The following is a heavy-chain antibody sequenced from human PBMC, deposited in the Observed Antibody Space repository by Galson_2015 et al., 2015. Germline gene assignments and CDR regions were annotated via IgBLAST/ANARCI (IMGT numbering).Heavy chain of an antibody. J-gene: IGHJ6*03. Sequence: SLRLSCEASGFTFSSYAMHWVRQAPGKGLEWVAVISYDGSNKYYADSVKGRFTISRDNSKNTLYLQMNSLRAEDTAVYYCARDPQTLYYYMDVWGKGTTVTVSS. CDR1: GFTFSSYA. V-gene: IGHV3-30-3*01. CDR3: ARDPQTLYYYMDV. CDR2: ISYDGSNK.